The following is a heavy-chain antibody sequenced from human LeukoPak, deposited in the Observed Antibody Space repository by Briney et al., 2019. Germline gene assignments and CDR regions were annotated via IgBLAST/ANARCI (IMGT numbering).Heavy chain of an antibody. V-gene: IGHV4-38-2*01. CDR2: IYHSGST. D-gene: IGHD6-19*01. Sequence: SETLSLTCAVSGYSISSGYYWGWIRQPPGKGLEWIGSIYHSGSTYYNPSLKSRVTISVDTSKNQFSLKLSSVTAADTAVYYCAILAVDYYYYMDVWGKGTTATVSS. CDR1: GYSISSGYY. CDR3: AILAVDYYYYMDV. J-gene: IGHJ6*03.